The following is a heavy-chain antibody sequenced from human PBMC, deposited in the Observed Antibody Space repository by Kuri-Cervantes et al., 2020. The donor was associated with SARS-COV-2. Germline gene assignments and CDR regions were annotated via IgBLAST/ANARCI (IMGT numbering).Heavy chain of an antibody. D-gene: IGHD5-18*01. CDR3: ARWGYSRGAFDI. V-gene: IGHV4-38-2*01. Sequence: GSLRLSCAVSGYSISSGYYWGWIRQPPGKGLEWIGSIYHSGSTYYNPSLKSRVTISVDTSKNQFSLKLSSVTAADTAVYYCARWGYSRGAFDIWGQGTMVTVSS. J-gene: IGHJ3*02. CDR2: IYHSGST. CDR1: GYSISSGYY.